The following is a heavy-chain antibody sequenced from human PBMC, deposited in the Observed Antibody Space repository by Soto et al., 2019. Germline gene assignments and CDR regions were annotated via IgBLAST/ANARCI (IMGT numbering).Heavy chain of an antibody. CDR3: AGGRDTLVRGVMNWFDP. J-gene: IGHJ5*02. CDR1: GGSFSGYY. CDR2: IDQSGST. V-gene: IGHV4-34*01. Sequence: HVQLQQWGAGLLKSSETLSLTCAVSGGSFSGYYWNWLRKPPGEGLEWIGKIDQSGSTNYNPSLKSRVTMSGDTSRSQFALKLTSVTAMDTAVYYCAGGRDTLVRGVMNWFDPWGQGTLVTVSS. D-gene: IGHD3-10*01.